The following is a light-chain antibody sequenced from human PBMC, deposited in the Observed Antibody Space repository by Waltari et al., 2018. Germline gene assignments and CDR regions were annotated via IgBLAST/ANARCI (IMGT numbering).Light chain of an antibody. J-gene: IGLJ1*01. Sequence: QSVLTQPPSVSGAPGQRVTMSCTGSRSNIGAGYDGHWYQQLPGTAPKLLIHGNPNRPSGVPDRFSGSKSGTSASLAITGLQAEDEADYYCQSYDGSLSGSKVFGTGTKVTVL. CDR3: QSYDGSLSGSKV. CDR2: GNP. V-gene: IGLV1-40*01. CDR1: RSNIGAGYD.